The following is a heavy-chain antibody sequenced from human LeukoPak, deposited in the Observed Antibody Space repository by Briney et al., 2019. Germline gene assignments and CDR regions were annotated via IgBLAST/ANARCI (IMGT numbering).Heavy chain of an antibody. V-gene: IGHV3-23*01. CDR2: ITSGGGTT. Sequence: GGSLRLSCAASGFTFSNYAMSWVRQAPGKALEWVSAITSGGGTTYYADSVKGRFTISRDNAKNSLYLQMSSLRAEDTAVYYCARVTLSGYAEIDYWGQGTLVTVSS. J-gene: IGHJ4*02. CDR1: GFTFSNYA. D-gene: IGHD5-12*01. CDR3: ARVTLSGYAEIDY.